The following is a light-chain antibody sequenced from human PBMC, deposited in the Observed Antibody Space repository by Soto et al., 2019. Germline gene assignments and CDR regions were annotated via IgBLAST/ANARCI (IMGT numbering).Light chain of an antibody. V-gene: IGKV3-20*01. Sequence: ESVVTQSPGTLSLSPGERATLSCRASQSVSSNYLAWYQQKPGQAPRLLIYGASSRATGIPDRFSGSGSGTDFSLTISRLEPEDFAVYYCQQYGSSRTFGQGTKVDIK. CDR2: GAS. CDR1: QSVSSNY. CDR3: QQYGSSRT. J-gene: IGKJ1*01.